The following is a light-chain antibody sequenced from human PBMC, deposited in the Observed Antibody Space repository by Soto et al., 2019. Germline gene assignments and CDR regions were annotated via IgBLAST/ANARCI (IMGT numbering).Light chain of an antibody. CDR2: DVI. V-gene: IGLV2-8*01. J-gene: IGLJ2*01. CDR3: SSFVGGDSFDVI. Sequence: QSALTQPPSASGSHGRSVTISCTGTGSDIGAYNYVSWYQQYPGKAPKVMIYDVIKRPSGVPDRFSGSKSGNTASLTVSGLRADDEAVYYCSSFVGGDSFDVIFGGGTKITVL. CDR1: GSDIGAYNY.